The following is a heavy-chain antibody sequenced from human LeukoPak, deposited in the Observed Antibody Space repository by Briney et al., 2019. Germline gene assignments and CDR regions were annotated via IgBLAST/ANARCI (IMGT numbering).Heavy chain of an antibody. V-gene: IGHV3-74*01. CDR1: GFTFSSYW. J-gene: IGHJ4*02. CDR3: ARGYSGSYRVDY. D-gene: IGHD1-26*01. CDR2: ISSDGSST. Sequence: GGSLRLSCAASGFTFSSYWMHWVRQAPGKGLVWVSRISSDGSSTTYADSVKGRFTISRDNAKNTLYLQMNSLRAEDTAEYYCARGYSGSYRVDYWGQGTLVTVSS.